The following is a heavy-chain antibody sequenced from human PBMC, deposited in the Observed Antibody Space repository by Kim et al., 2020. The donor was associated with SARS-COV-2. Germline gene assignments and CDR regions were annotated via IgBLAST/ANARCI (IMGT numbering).Heavy chain of an antibody. V-gene: IGHV1-18*01. D-gene: IGHD6-13*01. CDR2: ISAYNGNT. J-gene: IGHJ4*02. Sequence: ASVKVSCKASGYTFTSYGISWVRQAPGQGLEWMGWISAYNGNTNYAQKLQGRVTMTTDTSTSTAYMELRSLRSDDTAVYYCARDSEYLPWDSSPAPFDYWGQGTLVTVSS. CDR3: ARDSEYLPWDSSPAPFDY. CDR1: GYTFTSYG.